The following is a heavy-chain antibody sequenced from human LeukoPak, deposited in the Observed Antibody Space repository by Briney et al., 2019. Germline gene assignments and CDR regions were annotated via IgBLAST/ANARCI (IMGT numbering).Heavy chain of an antibody. CDR3: ARVVLRFLEWLPAGVDY. D-gene: IGHD3-3*01. J-gene: IGHJ4*02. CDR1: GFTFSSYS. Sequence: GGSLRLSCAASGFTFSSYSMNWVRQAPGKGLEWVSSISSSSSYIYYADSVKGRFTISRDNAKNSLYLQMNSLRAEDTAVYYCARVVLRFLEWLPAGVDYWGQGTLVTVSS. V-gene: IGHV3-21*01. CDR2: ISSSSSYI.